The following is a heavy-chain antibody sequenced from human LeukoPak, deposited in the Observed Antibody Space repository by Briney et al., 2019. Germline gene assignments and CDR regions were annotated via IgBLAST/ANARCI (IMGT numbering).Heavy chain of an antibody. CDR2: ISSSSSYI. V-gene: IGHV3-21*01. J-gene: IGHJ3*02. Sequence: GGSLRLSCAASGFTFSSYSMNWVRQAPGKGLEWVSSISSSSSYIYYADSVKGRFTISRDNAKNSLYLQMNSLRAEDTAVYYCARDLPRRDGYNSVTGAFDIWGQGTMVTVSS. CDR1: GFTFSSYS. D-gene: IGHD5-24*01. CDR3: ARDLPRRDGYNSVTGAFDI.